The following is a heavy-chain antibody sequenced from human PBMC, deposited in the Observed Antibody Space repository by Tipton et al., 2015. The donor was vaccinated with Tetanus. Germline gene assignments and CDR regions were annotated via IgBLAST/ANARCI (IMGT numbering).Heavy chain of an antibody. D-gene: IGHD3-22*01. CDR2: ISWNSGSI. J-gene: IGHJ4*02. V-gene: IGHV3-9*01. Sequence: SLRLSCAASGFTFDDYAMHWVRQAPGKGLEWVSGISWNSGSIGYADSVKGRFTISRDNAKNSLYLHMSSLRPDDTALYYCAKGTSQDYDSSGYYFAFDSWGQGTRVTVSS. CDR3: AKGTSQDYDSSGYYFAFDS. CDR1: GFTFDDYA.